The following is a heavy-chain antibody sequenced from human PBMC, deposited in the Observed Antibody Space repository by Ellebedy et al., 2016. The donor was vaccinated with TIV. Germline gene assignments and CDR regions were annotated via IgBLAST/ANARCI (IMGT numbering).Heavy chain of an antibody. J-gene: IGHJ6*02. CDR2: IYYSGST. V-gene: IGHV4-59*05. CDR1: DGSISSYY. Sequence: MPSETLSLTCTVSDGSISSYYWSWIRQPAGKGLEWIGSIYYSGSTYYNPSLKSRVTISVDTSKNQFSLKLSSVTAADTAVYYCARGSVNCSSTSCYQCGMDVWGQGTTVTVSS. D-gene: IGHD2-2*01. CDR3: ARGSVNCSSTSCYQCGMDV.